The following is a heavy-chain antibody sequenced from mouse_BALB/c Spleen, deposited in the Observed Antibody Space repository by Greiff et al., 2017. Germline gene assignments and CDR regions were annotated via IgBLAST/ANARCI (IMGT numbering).Heavy chain of an antibody. V-gene: IGHV1-87*01. CDR1: GYTFTSYW. CDR2: IYPGDGDT. J-gene: IGHJ4*01. CDR3: ASEDY. Sequence: QVQLQQSGAELARPGASVKLSCKASGYTFTSYWMQWVKQRPGQGLEWIGAIYPGDGDTRYTQKFKGKATLTADKSSSTAYMQLSSLASEDSAVYYCASEDYWGQGTSVTVSS.